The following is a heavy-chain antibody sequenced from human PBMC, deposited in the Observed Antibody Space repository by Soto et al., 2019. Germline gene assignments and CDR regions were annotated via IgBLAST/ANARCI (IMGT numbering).Heavy chain of an antibody. CDR1: GDSVSSNSAA. D-gene: IGHD6-13*01. CDR2: TYYRSKSYN. J-gene: IGHJ6*02. V-gene: IGHV6-1*01. CDR3: SRGIAAVYYRMDV. Sequence: SQTLSLTCAISGDSVSSNSAAWNWIRQSPSRGLEWLGRTYYRSKSYNDYAVSVKSRITINPDTSKNQFSLQLNSVTPPDTAVYYCSRGIAAVYYRMDVWGQGTTVTVSS.